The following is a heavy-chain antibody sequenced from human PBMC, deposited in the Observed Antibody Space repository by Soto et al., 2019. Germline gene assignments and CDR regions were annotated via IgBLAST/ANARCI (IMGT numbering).Heavy chain of an antibody. CDR1: GGSISSSSYY. CDR3: ARHDKAAYGAPGYFDY. D-gene: IGHD4-17*01. V-gene: IGHV4-39*01. Sequence: SETLSLTCTVSGGSISSSSYYWGWIRQPPGKGLEWIGSIYYSGSTYYNPSLKSRVTISVDTSKNQFSLKLSSVTAADTAVYYCARHDKAAYGAPGYFDYWGQGTLVTVPS. J-gene: IGHJ4*02. CDR2: IYYSGST.